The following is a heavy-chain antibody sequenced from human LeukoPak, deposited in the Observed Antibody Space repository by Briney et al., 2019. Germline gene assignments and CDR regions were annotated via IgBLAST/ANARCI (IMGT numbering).Heavy chain of an antibody. V-gene: IGHV3-23*01. Sequence: PGGSLRLSCAASGFTFSSYAMSWVRQAPGKGLEWVSAISGSGGSTYYADSVKGRFTISRDNAKNSLYLQMNSLRAEDTAVYYCARDLGIAAAANYYYYYMDVWGKGTTVTVSS. CDR1: GFTFSSYA. J-gene: IGHJ6*03. D-gene: IGHD6-13*01. CDR3: ARDLGIAAAANYYYYYMDV. CDR2: ISGSGGST.